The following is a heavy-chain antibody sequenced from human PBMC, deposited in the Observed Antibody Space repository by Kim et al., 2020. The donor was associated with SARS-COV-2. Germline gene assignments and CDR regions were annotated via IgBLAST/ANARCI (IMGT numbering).Heavy chain of an antibody. D-gene: IGHD3-22*01. CDR1: GYTFTSYG. CDR3: AGNSDYDSSGFNWFDP. Sequence: ASVKVSCKASGYTFTSYGISWVRQAPGQGLEWMGWISAYNGNTNYAQKLQGRVTMTTDTSTSTAYMELRSLRSDDTAVYYCAGNSDYDSSGFNWFDPWGQGTLVTVSS. CDR2: ISAYNGNT. J-gene: IGHJ5*02. V-gene: IGHV1-18*01.